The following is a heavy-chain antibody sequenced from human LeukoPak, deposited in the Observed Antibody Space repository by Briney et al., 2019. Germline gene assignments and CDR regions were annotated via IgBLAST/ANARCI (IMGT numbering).Heavy chain of an antibody. D-gene: IGHD2-2*01. CDR1: GYTFTGYY. Sequence: GASVKVSCKASGYTFTGYYMHWVRQAPGQGLEWMGWINPNSGGTNYAQKFQGRVTMTRDTSISTAYMELSRLRSDDTAVYYCQSSGYCSSTSCPFIDYWGQGTLVTVSS. J-gene: IGHJ4*02. CDR3: QSSGYCSSTSCPFIDY. V-gene: IGHV1-2*02. CDR2: INPNSGGT.